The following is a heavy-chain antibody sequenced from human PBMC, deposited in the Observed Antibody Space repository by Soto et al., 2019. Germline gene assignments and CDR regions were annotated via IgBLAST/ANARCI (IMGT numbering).Heavy chain of an antibody. CDR3: ARTTPQDIWGFDP. CDR1: GGSISSGGYY. CDR2: IYYSGST. V-gene: IGHV4-31*03. Sequence: SETLSLTCTVSGGSISSGGYYWSWIRQHPGKGLEWIGYIYYSGSTYYNPSLKSRVTISVDTSKNQFSLKLSSVTAADTAVYYCARTTPQDIWGFDPWGQGTLVTVS. D-gene: IGHD2-15*01. J-gene: IGHJ5*02.